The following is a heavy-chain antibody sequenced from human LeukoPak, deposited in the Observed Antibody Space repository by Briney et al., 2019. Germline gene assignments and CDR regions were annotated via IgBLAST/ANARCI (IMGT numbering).Heavy chain of an antibody. J-gene: IGHJ4*02. V-gene: IGHV3-23*01. CDR3: AKVDLQPL. CDR1: GLTFSSYA. D-gene: IGHD6-13*01. CDR2: IGGSGETT. Sequence: PGGSLRLSCEASGLTFSSYAMNWVRQSPGKGLEWISAIGGSGETTYYADSVRGRFTVSRDNSKNIVYLQLDTLKAEDTATYYCAKVDLQPLWDQGALVTVSS.